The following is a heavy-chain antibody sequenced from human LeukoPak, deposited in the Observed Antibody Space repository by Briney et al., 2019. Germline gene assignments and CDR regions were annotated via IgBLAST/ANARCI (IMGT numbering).Heavy chain of an antibody. CDR1: GGSISSYY. D-gene: IGHD3-10*01. Sequence: SETLSLTCTVSGGSISSYYWSWIRQPPGKGLEWIGYIHYSGSTNYNPSLKSRVTISLDTSNNQFSLKLSSVTAADTAVYYCARGGMVRGVPVWFQHWGQGTLVTVSS. CDR3: ARGGMVRGVPVWFQH. CDR2: IHYSGST. V-gene: IGHV4-59*01. J-gene: IGHJ1*01.